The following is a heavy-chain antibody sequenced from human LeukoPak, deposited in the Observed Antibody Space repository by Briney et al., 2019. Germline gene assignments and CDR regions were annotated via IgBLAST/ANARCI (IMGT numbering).Heavy chain of an antibody. J-gene: IGHJ4*02. D-gene: IGHD3-22*01. CDR3: AKDSVYDSSGYYSN. Sequence: PGGSLRLSCAASGFTFDDYAMHWVRQAPGKGLEWVSGISWNSGSIGYADSVKGRFTISRANAKNSLYLQMNSLRAEDTALYYCAKDSVYDSSGYYSNWGQGTLVTVSS. V-gene: IGHV3-9*01. CDR1: GFTFDDYA. CDR2: ISWNSGSI.